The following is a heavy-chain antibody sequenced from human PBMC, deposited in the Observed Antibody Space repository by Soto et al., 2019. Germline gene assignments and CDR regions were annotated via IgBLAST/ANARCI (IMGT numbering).Heavy chain of an antibody. J-gene: IGHJ5*01. CDR3: ARRRVVRSRFDP. CDR2: INHSGST. V-gene: IGHV4-34*01. Sequence: SETLSLTCAVYGGSFSGYYWSWIRQPPGKGLEWIGEINHSGSTNYNPSLKSRVTISVDTSKNQFSLKLSSVTAADTAVYYCARRRVVRSRFDPWGQGALVTVSS. CDR1: GGSFSGYY. D-gene: IGHD2-21*01.